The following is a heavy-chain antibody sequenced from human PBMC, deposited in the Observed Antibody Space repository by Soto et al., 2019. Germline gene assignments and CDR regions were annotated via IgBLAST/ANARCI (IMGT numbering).Heavy chain of an antibody. J-gene: IGHJ2*01. CDR1: GFTFSSYS. CDR3: ARVVDGEYYGSGCDL. CDR2: ISSSSSTI. Sequence: EVQLVESGGGLVQPGGSLRLSCAASGFTFSSYSMNWVRQAPGKGLEWVSYISSSSSTIYYADSVKGRFTISRDNAKNSLYLQMNSLRAEDTAVYYCARVVDGEYYGSGCDLWGRGTLVTVSS. D-gene: IGHD3-10*01. V-gene: IGHV3-48*01.